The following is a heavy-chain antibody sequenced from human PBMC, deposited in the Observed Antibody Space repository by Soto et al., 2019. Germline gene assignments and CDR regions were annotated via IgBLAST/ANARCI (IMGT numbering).Heavy chain of an antibody. CDR3: ARVLAVAGLVDY. CDR1: CYTFTSYG. Sequence: ASVKVSCKASCYTFTSYGISWVRQAPGQGLEWMGWISAYNGNTNYAQKLQGRVTMTTDTSTSTAYMELRSLRSDDTAVYYCARVLAVAGLVDYWGQGTLVTVSS. CDR2: ISAYNGNT. J-gene: IGHJ4*02. D-gene: IGHD6-19*01. V-gene: IGHV1-18*04.